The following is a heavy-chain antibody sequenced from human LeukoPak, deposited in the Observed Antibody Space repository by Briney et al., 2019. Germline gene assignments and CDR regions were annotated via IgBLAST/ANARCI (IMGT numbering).Heavy chain of an antibody. Sequence: SETLSLTCTVSGGSISSGSYYWSWIRQPAGKGLEWIGRIYTSGSTNYNPSLKSRVTIPVDTSKNQFSLKLSSVTAADTAVYYCAREFFVWLLPAPERTNNWFDRWGQGTLVGVSS. V-gene: IGHV4-61*02. CDR3: AREFFVWLLPAPERTNNWFDR. CDR1: GGSISSGSYY. D-gene: IGHD3-9*01. J-gene: IGHJ5*02. CDR2: IYTSGST.